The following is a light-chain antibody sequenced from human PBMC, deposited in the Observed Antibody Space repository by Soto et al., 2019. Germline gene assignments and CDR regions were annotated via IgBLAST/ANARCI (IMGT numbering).Light chain of an antibody. CDR2: DVS. Sequence: QSALTQPASVSGSPGQSITISCTGTSSDVGGYNYVSWYQHHPGKAPQLMIYDVSSRPSGVSHRFSGSKSGTTASLTISGLQAEDDAYYCCSSSTAITTTRVFGGGTKVTVL. CDR1: SSDVGGYNY. V-gene: IGLV2-14*03. J-gene: IGLJ2*01. CDR3: SSSTAITTTRV.